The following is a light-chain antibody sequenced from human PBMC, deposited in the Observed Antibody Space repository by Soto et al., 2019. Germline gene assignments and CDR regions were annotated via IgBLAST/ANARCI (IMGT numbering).Light chain of an antibody. J-gene: IGLJ2*01. V-gene: IGLV1-51*01. CDR2: DNN. CDR1: SSNNGNNY. Sequence: QSVLTQPPSVSAAPGQKVTISCSGSSSNNGNNYISWYQHLPGTAPKLLIYDNNKRPSGIPDRFAGSMSGTSATLGITGLQTGDEADYYCATWDSSLSAVVFGGGTKLTVL. CDR3: ATWDSSLSAVV.